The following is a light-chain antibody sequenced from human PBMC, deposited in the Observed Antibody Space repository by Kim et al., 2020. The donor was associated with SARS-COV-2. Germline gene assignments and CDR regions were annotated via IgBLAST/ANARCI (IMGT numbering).Light chain of an antibody. J-gene: IGLJ3*02. V-gene: IGLV1-44*01. CDR3: ATWDNSLNAWV. CDR2: NDD. CDR1: WTNIGSHL. Sequence: GTRVTISCSGSWTNIGSHLVTWFQQLPGTAPKLLIYNDDQRPSGVPDRFSGSRSGTSASLAISGLQSADEADYYCATWDNSLNAWVFGGGTKVTVL.